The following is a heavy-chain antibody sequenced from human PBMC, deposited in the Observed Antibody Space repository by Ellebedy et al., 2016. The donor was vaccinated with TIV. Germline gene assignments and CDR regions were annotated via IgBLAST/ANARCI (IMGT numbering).Heavy chain of an antibody. CDR2: ISSSSSTI. CDR3: ARGVVPAALFFFWFDP. D-gene: IGHD2-2*01. V-gene: IGHV3-48*02. CDR1: GFTFSSYS. J-gene: IGHJ5*02. Sequence: GESLKISXAASGFTFSSYSMNWVRQAPGKGLEWVSYISSSSSTIYYADSVKGRFTISRDNAKNSLYLQMNSLRDEDTAVYYCARGVVPAALFFFWFDPWGQGTLVTVSS.